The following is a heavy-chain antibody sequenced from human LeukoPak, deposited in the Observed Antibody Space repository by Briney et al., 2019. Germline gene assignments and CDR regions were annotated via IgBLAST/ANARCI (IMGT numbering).Heavy chain of an antibody. D-gene: IGHD5-18*01. Sequence: SETLSLTCTVSGGSISSYYWSWIRQPAGKGLEWIGRIYTSGSTNYNPSLKSRVTISVDTSKNQFSLKLSSVTAADTAVYYCARVDGFSGYAAFDIWGQGTMVTVSS. CDR2: IYTSGST. CDR1: GGSISSYY. V-gene: IGHV4-4*07. CDR3: ARVDGFSGYAAFDI. J-gene: IGHJ3*02.